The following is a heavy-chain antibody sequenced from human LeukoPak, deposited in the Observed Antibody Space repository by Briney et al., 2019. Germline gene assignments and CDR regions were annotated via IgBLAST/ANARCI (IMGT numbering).Heavy chain of an antibody. CDR2: ILSDGSYE. CDR3: AKVRITMVRGGLDY. Sequence: TGGSLRLSCATSGFSLSRNGMHWVRQAPGQGLEWVAFILSDGSYEYYADSVKGRFTISRDTSRNTLFLQMNSLRTEDTAVYYCAKVRITMVRGGLDYWGQGTLVTVSS. V-gene: IGHV3-30*02. CDR1: GFSLSRNG. J-gene: IGHJ4*02. D-gene: IGHD3-10*01.